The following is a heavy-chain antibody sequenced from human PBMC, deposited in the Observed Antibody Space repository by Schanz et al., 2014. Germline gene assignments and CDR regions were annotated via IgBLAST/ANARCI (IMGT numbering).Heavy chain of an antibody. Sequence: DVQLVDSGGGLVQPGGSLRLSCAASGFTVSNSYIHWVRQAPGKGQEWVSTIYSSGSTYYADSVKGRFTISRDNSKNTLYLQMNSLRVEDTAVYYCARQPGRITVSGVVSNWFDPWGQGTLVTVSS. CDR1: GFTVSNSY. V-gene: IGHV3-53*01. CDR2: IYSSGST. J-gene: IGHJ5*02. D-gene: IGHD3-3*01. CDR3: ARQPGRITVSGVVSNWFDP.